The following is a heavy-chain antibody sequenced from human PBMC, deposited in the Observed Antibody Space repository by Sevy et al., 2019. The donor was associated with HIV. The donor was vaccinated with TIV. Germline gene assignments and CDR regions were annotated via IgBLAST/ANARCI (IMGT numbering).Heavy chain of an antibody. Sequence: GGSLRLSCAASGFTFSAYAMSWVRQAPGKGLEWVSCISSSGGSTYYAASVKGRFGISRETSKNTRYLQMNSLRAEDTAVYYCASLRGGLYGSGYFQNWGQGTQVTVSS. CDR1: GFTFSAYA. V-gene: IGHV3-23*01. CDR2: ISSSGGST. CDR3: ASLRGGLYGSGYFQN. J-gene: IGHJ1*01. D-gene: IGHD3-10*01.